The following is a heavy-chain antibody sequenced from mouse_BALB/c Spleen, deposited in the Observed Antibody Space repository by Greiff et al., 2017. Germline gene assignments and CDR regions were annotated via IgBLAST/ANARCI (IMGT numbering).Heavy chain of an antibody. D-gene: IGHD2-3*01. CDR3: ARDGYYDYFDY. V-gene: IGHV7-3*02. CDR1: GFTFTDYY. Sequence: EVQGVESGGGLVQPGGSLRLSCATSGFTFTDYYMSWVRQPPGKALEWLGFIRNKANGYTTEYSASVKGRFTISRDNSQSILYLQMNTLRAEDSATYYCARDGYYDYFDYWGQGTTLTVSS. CDR2: IRNKANGYTT. J-gene: IGHJ2*01.